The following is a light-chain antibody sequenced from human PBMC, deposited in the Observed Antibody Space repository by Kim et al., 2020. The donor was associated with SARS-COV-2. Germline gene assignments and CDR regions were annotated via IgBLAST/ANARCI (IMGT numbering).Light chain of an antibody. CDR2: EVS. CDR3: SSYAGSNIYV. V-gene: IGLV2-8*01. J-gene: IGLJ1*01. CDR1: SSDVGGYNY. Sequence: GQSVTISSTGTSSDVGGYNYVSWYQQHPGKAPKLMIYEVSQRPSGVPDRFSGSKSGNTASLTVSGLQAEDEADYYCSSYAGSNIYVFGTGTKVTVL.